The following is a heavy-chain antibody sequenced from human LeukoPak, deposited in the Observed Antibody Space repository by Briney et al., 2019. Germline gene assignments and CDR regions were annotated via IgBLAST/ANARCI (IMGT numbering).Heavy chain of an antibody. V-gene: IGHV4-30-4*08. CDR1: GGSISSGDYY. CDR2: IYYSGST. Sequence: SETLSLTCTVSGGSISSGDYYWSWIRQPPGKGLEWIGYIYYSGSTYYNPSLKSRVTISVDTSKNQFSLKLSSVTAADTAVYYCARGRGVLVVPAYNWFDPWGQGTLVTVSS. D-gene: IGHD2-2*01. CDR3: ARGRGVLVVPAYNWFDP. J-gene: IGHJ5*02.